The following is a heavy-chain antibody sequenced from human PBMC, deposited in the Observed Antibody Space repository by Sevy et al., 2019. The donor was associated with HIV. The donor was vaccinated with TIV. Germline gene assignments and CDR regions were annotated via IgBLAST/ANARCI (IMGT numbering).Heavy chain of an antibody. CDR3: ARDKRAMTGTTDLDY. D-gene: IGHD1-7*01. CDR1: GFTFSSYW. J-gene: IGHJ4*02. CDR2: IKQDGSEK. V-gene: IGHV3-7*01. Sequence: GESLKISCAASGFTFSSYWMSWVRQAPGKGLEWVANIKQDGSEKYYVDSVKGRFTISRDNAKNSLYLQMNSLRAEDTAVYYCARDKRAMTGTTDLDYWGQGTLVTVSS.